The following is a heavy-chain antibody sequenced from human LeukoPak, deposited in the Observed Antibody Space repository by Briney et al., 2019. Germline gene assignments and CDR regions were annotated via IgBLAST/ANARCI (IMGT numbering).Heavy chain of an antibody. CDR1: GGSFSGYY. J-gene: IGHJ6*02. CDR3: ARVLGILTGHYGMDV. CDR2: INHSGST. V-gene: IGHV4-34*01. Sequence: SETLSLTCAVYGGSFSGYYWSWIRQPPGKGLEWIGEINHSGSTNYNPSLKSRVTISVDTSKNQFPLKLSSVTAADTAVYYCARVLGILTGHYGMDVWGQGTTVTVSS. D-gene: IGHD3-9*01.